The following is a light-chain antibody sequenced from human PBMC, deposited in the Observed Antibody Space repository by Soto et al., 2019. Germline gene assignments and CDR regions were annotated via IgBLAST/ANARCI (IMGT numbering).Light chain of an antibody. V-gene: IGKV1-5*03. CDR3: QQYSGWYT. CDR2: KAS. J-gene: IGKJ2*01. Sequence: DIQMTQSPSTLSASVGDRVTITCRASQSISSWLAWYQQKPGKAPKLLIYKASSLESGVPSRFSGSGSGTEFTLTISSLQPDDFATYSCQQYSGWYTFGQGTKLEIK. CDR1: QSISSW.